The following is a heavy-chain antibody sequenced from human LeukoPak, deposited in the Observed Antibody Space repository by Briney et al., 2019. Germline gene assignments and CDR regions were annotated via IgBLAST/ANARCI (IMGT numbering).Heavy chain of an antibody. V-gene: IGHV3-21*01. CDR2: ISSSSSYI. D-gene: IGHD2-8*01. Sequence: GGSLRLSCAASGFTFSRYSMNWVRQAPGKGLEWVSSISSSSSYIYYADSVKGRFTISRDNAKNSLHLQMNSLRAEETAVYYCAREKGNVIMLYAPTGPYDYWGQGTLVTVSS. CDR3: AREKGNVIMLYAPTGPYDY. CDR1: GFTFSRYS. J-gene: IGHJ4*02.